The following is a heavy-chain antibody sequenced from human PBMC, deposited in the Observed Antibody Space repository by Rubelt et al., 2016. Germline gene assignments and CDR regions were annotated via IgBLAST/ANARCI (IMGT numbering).Heavy chain of an antibody. CDR3: ARPVSYCGGDCYDAFDI. D-gene: IGHD2-21*02. V-gene: IGHV3-23*01. J-gene: IGHJ3*02. CDR2: ISGGGAST. Sequence: GKGLEWVSAISGGGASTYYADSVKGRFTISRDNAKNSLYLQVNSLRAEDTAVYYCARPVSYCGGDCYDAFDIWGQGTMVTVSS.